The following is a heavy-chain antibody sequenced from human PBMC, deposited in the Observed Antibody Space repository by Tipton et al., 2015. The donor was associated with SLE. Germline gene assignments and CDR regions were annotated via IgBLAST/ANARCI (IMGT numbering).Heavy chain of an antibody. CDR3: ARGVGYCSSTSCYVDAFDI. V-gene: IGHV1-69*05. Sequence: SCAASGFTFSSYEMSWVRQAPGQGLEWMGGIIPIFGTANYAQKFQGRVTITTDESTSTAYMELSSLRSEDTAVYYCARGVGYCSSTSCYVDAFDIWGQGTMVTVSS. D-gene: IGHD2-2*01. CDR1: GFTFSSYE. CDR2: IIPIFGTA. J-gene: IGHJ3*02.